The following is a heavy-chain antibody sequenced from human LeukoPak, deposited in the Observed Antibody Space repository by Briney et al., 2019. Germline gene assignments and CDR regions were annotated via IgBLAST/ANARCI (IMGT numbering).Heavy chain of an antibody. CDR3: TREDQYCFDY. CDR2: IRSKAYGGTT. CDR1: GFTFGDYA. J-gene: IGHJ4*02. V-gene: IGHV3-49*04. Sequence: GSLRLSCTASGFTFGDYAMSWVRQAPGKGLEWVGFIRSKAYGGTTEYAASVKGRFTISRDDSKSIAYLQMNSLKTEDTAVYYCTREDQYCFDYWGQGTLVTVSS. D-gene: IGHD2-2*01.